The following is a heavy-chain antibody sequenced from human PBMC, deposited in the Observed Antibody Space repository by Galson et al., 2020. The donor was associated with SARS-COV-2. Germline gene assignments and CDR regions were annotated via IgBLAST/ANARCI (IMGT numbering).Heavy chain of an antibody. J-gene: IGHJ4*02. CDR3: EGTSGSYPSPN. CDR1: GFTFSSYW. Sequence: GESLKISCAASGFTFSSYWMHWVRQPPGKGLVWVSRINTDGSSRSYMDSVKGRFTISRDNAKNTLYLQMNSLRAEDTAVYYCEGTSGSYPSPNWGQGTLVTVSS. CDR2: INTDGSSR. V-gene: IGHV3-74*01. D-gene: IGHD1-26*01.